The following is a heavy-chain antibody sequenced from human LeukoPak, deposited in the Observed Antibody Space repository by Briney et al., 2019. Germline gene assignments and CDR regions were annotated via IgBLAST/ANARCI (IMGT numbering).Heavy chain of an antibody. J-gene: IGHJ4*02. D-gene: IGHD1-26*01. V-gene: IGHV1-2*02. CDR3: ARESAIVGTTYSRADY. Sequence: GASVKVSCKASGYTFTGYYMHWVRQAPGQGLEWMGWFNPNSGGTNYAKKFQDRVTMTRDTSITTAYMQLSRLRSDDTAVYYCARESAIVGTTYSRADYWGQGTLVTVSS. CDR2: FNPNSGGT. CDR1: GYTFTGYY.